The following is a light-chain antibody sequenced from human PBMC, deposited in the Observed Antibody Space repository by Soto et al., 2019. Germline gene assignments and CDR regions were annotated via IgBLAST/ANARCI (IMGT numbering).Light chain of an antibody. J-gene: IGLJ1*01. CDR3: RSFSSRDNPYV. V-gene: IGLV2-14*03. CDR1: SRDIGGYDF. Sequence: QSALAQPASVSGSPGQSITISCAGSSRDIGGYDFVSWYQQHPGEVPKLIIFYVSDRTSGVSDRFSGSKSGDTASLTISGLQVGDVADYYCRSFSSRDNPYVFGTGTKLTVL. CDR2: YVS.